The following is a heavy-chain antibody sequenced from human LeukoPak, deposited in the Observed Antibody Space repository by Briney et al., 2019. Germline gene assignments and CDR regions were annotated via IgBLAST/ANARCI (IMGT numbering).Heavy chain of an antibody. CDR2: INPNSGGT. V-gene: IGHV1-2*02. CDR1: GYTFTGYY. Sequence: ASVKVSCKASGYTFTGYYMHWVRQAPGQGLEWMGWINPNSGGTNYAQKFQGRVTMTRDMSTSTVYMELSSLRSEDTAVYYCARGAYYYYYMDVWGKGTTVTVSS. CDR3: ARGAYYYYYMDV. J-gene: IGHJ6*03.